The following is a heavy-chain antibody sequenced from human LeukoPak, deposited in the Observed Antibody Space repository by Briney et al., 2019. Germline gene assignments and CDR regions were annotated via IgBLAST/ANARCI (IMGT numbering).Heavy chain of an antibody. D-gene: IGHD2-2*01. V-gene: IGHV1-2*02. J-gene: IGHJ5*02. CDR2: INPNSSGT. CDR1: GYTFTAYY. CDR3: ARERVDIVVVPAPNWFDP. Sequence: ASVKVSCKASGYTFTAYYMHWVRQAPGQGLEWMGWINPNSSGTNYAQKFQGRVTMTRDTSISTAYMELSRLRSDDTAVYYCARERVDIVVVPAPNWFDPWGQGTLVTVSS.